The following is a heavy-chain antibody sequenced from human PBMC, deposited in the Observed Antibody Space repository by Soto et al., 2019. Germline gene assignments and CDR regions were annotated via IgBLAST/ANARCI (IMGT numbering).Heavy chain of an antibody. CDR2: IWYDGSNK. V-gene: IGHV3-33*01. CDR1: GFTFSSYG. CDR3: ARDMFSAVAGIVDY. J-gene: IGHJ4*02. Sequence: QVQLVESGGGVVEPGRSLRLSCAASGFTFSSYGMHWVRQAPGKGLGWVAVIWYDGSNKYYADSVKGRFTISRDNSKNTLYLQMNSLRAEDTAVYYCARDMFSAVAGIVDYWGQGTLVTVSS. D-gene: IGHD6-19*01.